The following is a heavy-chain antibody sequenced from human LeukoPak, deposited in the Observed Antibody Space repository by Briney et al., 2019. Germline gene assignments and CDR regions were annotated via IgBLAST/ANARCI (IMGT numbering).Heavy chain of an antibody. CDR3: ARSKGYYDSSAYSEDNWFDP. Sequence: GGSLRLSCAASGFTFSSYGMHWVRQAPGKGLEWVAFIRYDGSNTYYADSVKGRFTISRDNSKNSLYLQMNSLRAEDTAVYYCARSKGYYDSSAYSEDNWFDPWGQGTLVTVSS. D-gene: IGHD3-22*01. CDR1: GFTFSSYG. CDR2: IRYDGSNT. J-gene: IGHJ5*02. V-gene: IGHV3-30*02.